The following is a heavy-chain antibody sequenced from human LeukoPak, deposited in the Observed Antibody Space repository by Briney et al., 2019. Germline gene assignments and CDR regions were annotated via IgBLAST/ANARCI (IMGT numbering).Heavy chain of an antibody. J-gene: IGHJ4*02. D-gene: IGHD3-22*01. CDR3: AREVSEGFDF. CDR2: FGTRSTSV. V-gene: IGHV3-21*01. Sequence: GGSLRLSCTASGFTLSGYSMNWIRQAPGKGLEWVSSFGTRSTSVYHAGSVKGRFAISRDNAKDSLYLQMNSLRAEDTALYYCAREVSEGFDFWGQGTLVTVSS. CDR1: GFTLSGYS.